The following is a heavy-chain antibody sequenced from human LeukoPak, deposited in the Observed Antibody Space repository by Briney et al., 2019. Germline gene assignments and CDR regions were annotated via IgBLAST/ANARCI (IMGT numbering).Heavy chain of an antibody. CDR3: ARDYGDYYNWFDP. V-gene: IGHV4-34*01. Sequence: SETLSLTCAVYGGSFSGYYWSWIRQPPGKGLEWIGEINHSGSTNYNPSLKSRVTISVDTSKNQFSLKLSSVTAADTAVYYCARDYGDYYNWFDPWGQGTLVTVSS. CDR2: INHSGST. CDR1: GGSFSGYY. D-gene: IGHD4-17*01. J-gene: IGHJ5*02.